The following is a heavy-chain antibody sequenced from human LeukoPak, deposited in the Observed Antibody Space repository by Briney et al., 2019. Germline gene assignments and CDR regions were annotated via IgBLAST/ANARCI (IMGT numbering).Heavy chain of an antibody. J-gene: IGHJ4*02. D-gene: IGHD2-2*01. CDR2: IYHSGST. V-gene: IGHV4-38-2*02. CDR3: ARMRRDRYCSSTSCPKYYFDY. Sequence: PSETLSLTCTVSGYSISSGHYWGWIRPPPGKGLEWIGSIYHSGSTYYNPSLKSRVTISVDTSKNQFSLKLSSVTAADTAVYYCARMRRDRYCSSTSCPKYYFDYWGQGTLVTVSS. CDR1: GYSISSGHY.